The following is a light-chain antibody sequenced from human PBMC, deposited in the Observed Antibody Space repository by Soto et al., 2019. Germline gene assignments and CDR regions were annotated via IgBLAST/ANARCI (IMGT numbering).Light chain of an antibody. CDR2: GIS. CDR3: QSYTSSLSGYV. J-gene: IGLJ1*01. Sequence: QSVLTQPPSVSGAPGQRVTISCTGSSCNIGGGYDVHWYQQLPGTAPKLLIYGISNRPSGVPNRFSGSKSGNTASLAISGLQAEDEADYYCQSYTSSLSGYVFGTGTKLTVL. CDR1: SCNIGGGYD. V-gene: IGLV1-40*01.